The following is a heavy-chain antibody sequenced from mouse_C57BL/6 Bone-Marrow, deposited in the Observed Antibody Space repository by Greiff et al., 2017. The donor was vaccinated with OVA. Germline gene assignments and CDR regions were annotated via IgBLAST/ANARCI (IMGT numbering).Heavy chain of an antibody. D-gene: IGHD2-4*01. Sequence: VQRVESGAELVKPGASVKMSCKASGYTFTTYPIEWMKQNHGKSLEWIGNFHPYNDDTKYNEKFKGKATLTVEKSSSTVYLELSRLTSDDSAFYYCARLYDYDDGWYFDVWGTGTTVTVSS. V-gene: IGHV1-47*01. J-gene: IGHJ1*03. CDR2: FHPYNDDT. CDR3: ARLYDYDDGWYFDV. CDR1: GYTFTTYP.